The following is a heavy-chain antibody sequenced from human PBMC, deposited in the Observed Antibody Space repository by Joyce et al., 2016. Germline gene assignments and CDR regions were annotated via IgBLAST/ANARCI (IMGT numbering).Heavy chain of an antibody. D-gene: IGHD2-2*01. CDR3: ARGPGYCSTTTCAPDDGMDV. J-gene: IGHJ6*02. V-gene: IGHV3-11*01. Sequence: QVQLVESGGGLVKPGGSLRLSCAASGFTFSDYYMSWIRQAPGEGLEWVSYISSTGSTIYYADSVKGRFTMSRNYAKNALYLQMNSLRAEDTAVYYCARGPGYCSTTTCAPDDGMDVWGQGTTVTVSS. CDR1: GFTFSDYY. CDR2: ISSTGSTI.